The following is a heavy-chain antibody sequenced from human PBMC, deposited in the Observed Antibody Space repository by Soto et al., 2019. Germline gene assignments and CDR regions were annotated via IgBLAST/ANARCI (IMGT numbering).Heavy chain of an antibody. J-gene: IGHJ4*02. CDR2: SRNKAKSYTT. CDR1: GFSFSDHY. V-gene: IGHV3-72*01. Sequence: GGSLRLSCAAAGFSFSDHYMDWVRQTPGKGLEWVGRSRNKAKSYTTDYAASVKGRFTVSRDDSENSFYLQMNSLKTEDTAVYYCTRPSPVPIAYGAQETLVPVSS. CDR3: TRPSPVPIAY.